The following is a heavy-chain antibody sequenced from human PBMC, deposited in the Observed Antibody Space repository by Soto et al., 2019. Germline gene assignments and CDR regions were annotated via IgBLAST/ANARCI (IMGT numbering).Heavy chain of an antibody. CDR2: ISHSGNT. CDR3: AIRITTVPRQY. J-gene: IGHJ4*02. CDR1: GGPISSPIW. V-gene: IGHV4-4*02. Sequence: TLSLTCAVSGGPISSPIWWSWVRQPPGKGLEFVGEISHSGNTDYNPSLRSRITISLDKSRNEFTLKLSSVTAADTAVYYCAIRITTVPRQYWCQGTLVTGSS. D-gene: IGHD4-4*01.